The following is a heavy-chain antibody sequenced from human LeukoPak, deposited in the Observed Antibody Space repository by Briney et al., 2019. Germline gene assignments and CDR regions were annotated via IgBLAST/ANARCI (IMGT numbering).Heavy chain of an antibody. Sequence: GSLRLSCAASGFTFSSYEMNWVRQPPGKGLEWVGEINHSGSTNYNPSLKSRVTISVDTSKNQFSLKLSSVTAADTAVYYCARVLVQGNGYSGYDEPFDYWGQGTLVTVSS. V-gene: IGHV4-34*01. CDR2: INHSGST. D-gene: IGHD5-12*01. J-gene: IGHJ4*02. CDR3: ARVLVQGNGYSGYDEPFDY. CDR1: GFTFSSYE.